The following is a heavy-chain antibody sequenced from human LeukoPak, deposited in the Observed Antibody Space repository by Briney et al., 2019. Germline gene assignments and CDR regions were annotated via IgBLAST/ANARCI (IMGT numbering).Heavy chain of an antibody. J-gene: IGHJ4*02. CDR1: GASINSYY. V-gene: IGHV4-4*09. CDR3: ARHRSPSSLSYFDI. D-gene: IGHD6-19*01. CDR2: IYTSETT. Sequence: SETLSLTCTVSGASINSYYWSWIRQPPGKGLEWIGYIYTSETTKYNPSLRSRVSISIDTSKNQFSLRLSSMTAADMAVYYCARHRSPSSLSYFDIWGQGTLVIVYS.